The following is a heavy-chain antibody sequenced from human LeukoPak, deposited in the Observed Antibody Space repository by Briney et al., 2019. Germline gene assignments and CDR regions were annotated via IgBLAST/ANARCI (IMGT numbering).Heavy chain of an antibody. Sequence: GGSLRLSCAASGFTFSSSAMSWVRQAPGKGLEWVSVISASGGSTYYADSVKGRFTISRDNSKKTLYLQMNSLRAEDTAVYYCAKDLPEVEYGAYTGGPFDYWGQGTLVTVSS. CDR2: ISASGGST. CDR3: AKDLPEVEYGAYTGGPFDY. CDR1: GFTFSSSA. J-gene: IGHJ4*02. V-gene: IGHV3-23*01. D-gene: IGHD4-17*01.